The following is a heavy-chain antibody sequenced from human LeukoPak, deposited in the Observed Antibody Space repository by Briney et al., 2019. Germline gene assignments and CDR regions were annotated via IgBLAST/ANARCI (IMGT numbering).Heavy chain of an antibody. CDR3: ARDVVVGAISSNWFDP. D-gene: IGHD1-26*01. Sequence: QPGGSLRLSCAASGFTFGSSAMSWVRQAPGKGLEWVAVISYDGSNKYYADSVKGRFTISRDNSKNTLYLQMNSLRAEDTAVYYCARDVVVGAISSNWFDPWGQGTLVTVSS. V-gene: IGHV3-30*01. CDR2: ISYDGSNK. CDR1: GFTFGSSA. J-gene: IGHJ5*02.